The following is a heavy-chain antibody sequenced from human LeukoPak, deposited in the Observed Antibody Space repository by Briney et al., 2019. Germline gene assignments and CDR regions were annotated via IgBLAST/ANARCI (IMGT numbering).Heavy chain of an antibody. CDR1: GGSFSGYY. CDR3: ASTGSTVVVDY. J-gene: IGHJ4*02. CDR2: INHSGST. V-gene: IGHV4-34*01. D-gene: IGHD3-10*01. Sequence: SETLSLTCAVYGGSFSGYYWSWIRQPPGKGLEWIGEINHSGSTNYNPSPKSRVTISVDTSKNQFSLKLSSVTAADTAVYYCASTGSTVVVDYWGQGTLVTVSS.